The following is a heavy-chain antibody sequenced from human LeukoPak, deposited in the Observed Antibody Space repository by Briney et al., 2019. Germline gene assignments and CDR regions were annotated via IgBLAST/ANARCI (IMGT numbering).Heavy chain of an antibody. CDR1: GFTFSSYG. CDR3: ARDPIEGDKVSLGC. J-gene: IGHJ4*02. D-gene: IGHD3-10*01. V-gene: IGHV3-30*03. CDR2: ISYDGSSK. Sequence: GGSLRLSCAASGFTFSSYGMHWVRQAPGKGLEWVAVISYDGSSKYYADSVKGRFTISRDNSKNTLFLQMNSLRAEDTAVYYCARDPIEGDKVSLGCWGQGTLVTVSS.